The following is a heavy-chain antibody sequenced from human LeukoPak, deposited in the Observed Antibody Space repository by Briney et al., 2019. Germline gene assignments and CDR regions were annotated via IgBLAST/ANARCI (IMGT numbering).Heavy chain of an antibody. Sequence: SETLSLTCTASGGSISSYYWSWIRQPPGKGLEWIGYIYTSGSTNYNPSLKSRVTISVDTSKNQFSLKLSSVTAADTAVYYCARLRGSYRTYYYYMDVWGKGTTVTVSS. CDR3: ARLRGSYRTYYYYMDV. J-gene: IGHJ6*03. D-gene: IGHD1-26*01. V-gene: IGHV4-4*09. CDR1: GGSISSYY. CDR2: IYTSGST.